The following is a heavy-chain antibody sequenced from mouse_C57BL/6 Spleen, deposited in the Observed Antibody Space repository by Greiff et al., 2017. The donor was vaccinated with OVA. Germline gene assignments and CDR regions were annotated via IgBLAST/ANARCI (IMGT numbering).Heavy chain of an antibody. CDR2: INYDGSST. V-gene: IGHV5-16*01. CDR3: ARGWDWFAY. D-gene: IGHD4-1*01. CDR1: GFTFSDYY. Sequence: EVKLVESEGGLVQPGSSMKLSCTASGFTFSDYYMAWVRQVPEKGLEWVANINYDGSSTYYLDSLKSRFIISRDNAKNILYLQMSSLKSEDTATYYCARGWDWFAYWGQGTLVTVSA. J-gene: IGHJ3*01.